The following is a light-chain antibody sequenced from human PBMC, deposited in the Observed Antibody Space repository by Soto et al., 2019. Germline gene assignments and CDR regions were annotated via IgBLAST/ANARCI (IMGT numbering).Light chain of an antibody. CDR1: QSVSSGY. Sequence: EIVLTQSPGTLSLSPGERATLSCRASQSVSSGYLAWYQQKYGQAPRLLIYCASNRATGIPDRFSGSGSGTDFTLTISRLEPEDFAVYYCQQYGNSLYTFGQGTKLEIK. V-gene: IGKV3-20*01. CDR2: CAS. J-gene: IGKJ2*01. CDR3: QQYGNSLYT.